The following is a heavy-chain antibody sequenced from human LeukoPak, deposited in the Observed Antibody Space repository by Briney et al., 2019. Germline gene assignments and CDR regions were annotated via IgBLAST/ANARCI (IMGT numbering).Heavy chain of an antibody. D-gene: IGHD5-18*01. CDR3: ASTWRWIQPRYDY. V-gene: IGHV1-69*06. CDR2: IIPIFGTA. J-gene: IGHJ4*02. Sequence: SVKVSCKASGGTFSSYAISWVRQAPGQGLEWMGGIIPIFGTANYAQKFQDRVTMTEDTSTDTVYMELSSLTSEDTAVFYCASTWRWIQPRYDYWGQGTLVTVSS. CDR1: GGTFSSYA.